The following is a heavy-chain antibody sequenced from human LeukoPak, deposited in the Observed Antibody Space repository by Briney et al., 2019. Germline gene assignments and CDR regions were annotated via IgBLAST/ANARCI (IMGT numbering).Heavy chain of an antibody. CDR1: GLHFSSYW. V-gene: IGHV3-74*01. CDR2: IDDIGSTT. D-gene: IGHD3-16*01. Sequence: PGGSLRLSCEASGLHFSSYWMHWVRQDPGKGLVWVARIDDIGSTTTYADSVRGRFTISRDNAKNTLYLHMHSLRVEDTAVYYCRTCRWGDPSDKWGQGTLVTVPS. CDR3: RTCRWGDPSDK. J-gene: IGHJ4*02.